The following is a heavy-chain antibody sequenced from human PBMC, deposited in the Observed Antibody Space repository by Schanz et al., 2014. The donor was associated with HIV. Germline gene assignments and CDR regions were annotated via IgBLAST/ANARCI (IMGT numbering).Heavy chain of an antibody. CDR2: ISYDGSNK. CDR3: ARTLYSGSHHAGLDY. V-gene: IGHV3-30*03. J-gene: IGHJ4*02. CDR1: GFTFSSYG. D-gene: IGHD1-26*01. Sequence: QVQVVESGGGVVQPGRSLRLSCAASGFTFSSYGMHWVRQAPGKGLEWVAVISYDGSNKYYADSVKGRFIVSRDNSENTLDLQMNSLTVEDSATYYCARTLYSGSHHAGLDYWGQGTPVTVSS.